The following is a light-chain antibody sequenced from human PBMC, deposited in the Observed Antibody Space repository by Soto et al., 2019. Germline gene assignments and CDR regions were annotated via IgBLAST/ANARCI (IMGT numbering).Light chain of an antibody. Sequence: DIQMTQSPSSLSASVGDRVTITCRASQGISNYLAWYQQKPGQVPKLLIYAASTLQSGVPSRFSGSGSGTDFTLTISSLQPEDVGSYYCQKYNSGPPVTFGPVTKVDIK. CDR2: AAS. J-gene: IGKJ3*01. V-gene: IGKV1-27*01. CDR3: QKYNSGPPVT. CDR1: QGISNY.